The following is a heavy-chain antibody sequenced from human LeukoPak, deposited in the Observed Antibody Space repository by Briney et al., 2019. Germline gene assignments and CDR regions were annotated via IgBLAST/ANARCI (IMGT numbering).Heavy chain of an antibody. J-gene: IGHJ4*02. Sequence: GSLRLSCAASGFAFSSYGMHWVRQAPGKGLEWVAVISYDGSNKYYADSVEGRFTISRDNSKNTLYLQMNSLRAEDTAVYYCAKTVVTAIPYYFDYWGQGTLVTVSS. V-gene: IGHV3-30*18. CDR1: GFAFSSYG. CDR3: AKTVVTAIPYYFDY. CDR2: ISYDGSNK. D-gene: IGHD2-21*02.